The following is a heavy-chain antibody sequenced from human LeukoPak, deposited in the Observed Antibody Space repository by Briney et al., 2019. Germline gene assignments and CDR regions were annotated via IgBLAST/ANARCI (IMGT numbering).Heavy chain of an antibody. CDR3: AKDTGAVDY. D-gene: IGHD1-26*01. J-gene: IGHJ4*02. CDR2: ISYDESNT. Sequence: GGSLRLSCAASGFTFSSYAMHWVRQAPGKGLEWVALISYDESNTFYADSVKGRFTISRDNSKNTLYLQMNSLRAEDTAVYYCAKDTGAVDYWGQGTLVTVSS. V-gene: IGHV3-30*04. CDR1: GFTFSSYA.